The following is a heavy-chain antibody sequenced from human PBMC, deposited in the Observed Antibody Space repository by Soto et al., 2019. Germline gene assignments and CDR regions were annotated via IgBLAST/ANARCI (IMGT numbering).Heavy chain of an antibody. CDR3: ARPGAIFGVVIKGPTGYYYGMDV. V-gene: IGHV3-74*01. D-gene: IGHD3-3*01. J-gene: IGHJ6*02. Sequence: GGSLRLSCAASGFTFSSYWMHWVRQAPGKGLVWVSRINRDGSSTSYADSARGRVTISRDNAKNTLYLQVNSLRAEDTAVYYCARPGAIFGVVIKGPTGYYYGMDVWGQGTTVTVSS. CDR2: INRDGSST. CDR1: GFTFSSYW.